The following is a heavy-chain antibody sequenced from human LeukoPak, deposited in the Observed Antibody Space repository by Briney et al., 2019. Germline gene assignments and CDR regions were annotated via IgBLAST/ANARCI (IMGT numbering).Heavy chain of an antibody. CDR2: ISYDGSNK. J-gene: IGHJ6*02. D-gene: IGHD2-2*01. CDR3: AREGYCSSTSCLLYYYYGMDV. V-gene: IGHV3-30*03. CDR1: GFTFRNFD. Sequence: GGSLRLSCVASGFTFRNFDMQWVRQAPGKGLEWVAVISYDGSNKYYADSVKGRFTISRDNSKNTLYLQMNSLRAEDTAVYYCAREGYCSSTSCLLYYYYGMDVWGQGTTVTVSS.